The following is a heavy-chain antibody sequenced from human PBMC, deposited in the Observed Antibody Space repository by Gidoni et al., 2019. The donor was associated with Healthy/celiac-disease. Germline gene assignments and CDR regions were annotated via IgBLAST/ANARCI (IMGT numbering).Heavy chain of an antibody. CDR2: ISGSGGST. D-gene: IGHD6-13*01. CDR1: VFTFSSYA. CDR3: AKDGAASSWYRSLFDY. J-gene: IGHJ4*02. Sequence: EVLLLESGGGLVQPGGSLRLSCAASVFTFSSYAMSWVRQAPGKGLEWVSAISGSGGSTYYADSVKGRFTIARDNSKNTLYLQMNSLRAEDTAVYYCAKDGAASSWYRSLFDYWGQGTLVTVSS. V-gene: IGHV3-23*01.